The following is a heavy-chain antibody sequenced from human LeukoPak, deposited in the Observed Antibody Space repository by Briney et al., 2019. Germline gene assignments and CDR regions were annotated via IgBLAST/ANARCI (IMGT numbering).Heavy chain of an antibody. D-gene: IGHD5-12*01. CDR1: GTTFTSSA. CDR3: AAVPWGVATITLIDY. Sequence: SGNAASKAAGTTFTSSAMQRVRQARGQRIEWIGWIVVGSGNTNYAQKFQERVTITRDMSTSTAYMELSSLRSEDPAVYYCAAVPWGVATITLIDYWGQGTLVTVSS. CDR2: IVVGSGNT. J-gene: IGHJ4*02. V-gene: IGHV1-58*02.